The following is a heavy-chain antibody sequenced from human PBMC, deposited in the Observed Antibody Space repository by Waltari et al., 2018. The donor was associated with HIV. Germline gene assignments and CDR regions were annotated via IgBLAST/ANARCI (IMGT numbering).Heavy chain of an antibody. D-gene: IGHD1-26*01. CDR1: GFTFTNYW. CDR3: ARIGTFPHNYAIDC. Sequence: EVQLMESGGGLVQSGGSLRLSCAASGFTFTNYWMSWVRQTPGKGLEWVAYIKDDGSEKYYMGSVKGRVIISRDNAKNSMYLQMNSLRAEDTAVYYCARIGTFPHNYAIDCWGQGTTVTVSS. CDR2: IKDDGSEK. V-gene: IGHV3-7*01. J-gene: IGHJ6*02.